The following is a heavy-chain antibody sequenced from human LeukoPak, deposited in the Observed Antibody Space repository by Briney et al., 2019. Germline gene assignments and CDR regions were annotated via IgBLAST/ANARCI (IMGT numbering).Heavy chain of an antibody. J-gene: IGHJ4*02. V-gene: IGHV3-48*02. CDR1: GFTFSNYN. CDR3: ARETVGLDY. CDR2: ISDGRSTI. D-gene: IGHD4-23*01. Sequence: GGSLRLSCAAAGFTFSNYNLNWVRQAPGRGREWVSYISDGRSTIYYADSVRGRFTISRDNAKNSLYLQINSLRDEDTAVYYCARETVGLDYWGQGTLVTVSS.